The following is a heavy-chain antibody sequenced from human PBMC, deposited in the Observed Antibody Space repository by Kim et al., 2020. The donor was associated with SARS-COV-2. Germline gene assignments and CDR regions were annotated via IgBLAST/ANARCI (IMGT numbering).Heavy chain of an antibody. CDR1: GFTFSSYA. CDR2: IIGVAGRRT. CDR3: SLALVFD. D-gene: IGHD2-15*01. Sequence: GGSLRLSCAASGFTFSSYAMNWVRQAPGMGLDWVSTIIGVAGRRTYYADSVKGRFTFSSDNSNHTLYLQMNCLTADDTAVFYFSLALVFD. V-gene: IGHV3-23*01. J-gene: IGHJ2*01.